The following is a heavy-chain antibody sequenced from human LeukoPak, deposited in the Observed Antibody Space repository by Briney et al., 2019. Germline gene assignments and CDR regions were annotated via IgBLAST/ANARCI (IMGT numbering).Heavy chain of an antibody. V-gene: IGHV3-30*02. J-gene: IGHJ4*02. D-gene: IGHD6-19*01. Sequence: GGSLRLSCTASGFTFSNYGMHWVRQAPGKGLEWVAFIGYDGSNKYYVDSVKGRFTISRDNSKNTLYLQMNSLRAEDTAVYYCARVGLEGSSGWYGDHFDYWGQGTLVTVSS. CDR1: GFTFSNYG. CDR3: ARVGLEGSSGWYGDHFDY. CDR2: IGYDGSNK.